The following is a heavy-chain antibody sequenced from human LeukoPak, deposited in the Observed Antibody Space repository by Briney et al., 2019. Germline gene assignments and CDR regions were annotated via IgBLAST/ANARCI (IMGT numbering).Heavy chain of an antibody. V-gene: IGHV3-13*04. Sequence: GGSLRPSCAASGFTFSSYDMHWVRQAPGKGLEWVSAIGTAGDTYYPGSVKGRFTISRENAKNSLYLQMNSLRAGDTAVYYCARGLTYDAFDIWGQGTMVTVSS. D-gene: IGHD4/OR15-4a*01. J-gene: IGHJ3*02. CDR1: GFTFSSYD. CDR2: IGTAGDT. CDR3: ARGLTYDAFDI.